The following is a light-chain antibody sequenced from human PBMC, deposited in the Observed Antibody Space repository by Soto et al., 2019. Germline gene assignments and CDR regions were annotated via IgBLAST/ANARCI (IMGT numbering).Light chain of an antibody. V-gene: IGKV3-11*01. Sequence: EIVLTQSADILSLSPGEGATLSCRASQSVGNSFAWYQQKAGQAPRLLIYDASKRATGVPARFSGSGSGTDFTLTISSLEPEDFAVYSCQQRRNWPLTFGGGTNIEIK. CDR1: QSVGNS. J-gene: IGKJ4*01. CDR3: QQRRNWPLT. CDR2: DAS.